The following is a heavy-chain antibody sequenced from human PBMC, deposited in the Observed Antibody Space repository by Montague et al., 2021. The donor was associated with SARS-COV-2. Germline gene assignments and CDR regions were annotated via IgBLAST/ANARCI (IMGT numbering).Heavy chain of an antibody. V-gene: IGHV4-31*03. CDR1: GGSISSGGYS. CDR3: ARATRITIFGVVNQFDY. D-gene: IGHD3-3*01. Sequence: TLSLTCTVSGGSISSGGYSWSCICQHPGQGLEWIGNIHYSGSSYHTLSLKSRVTIYADTSKNQFSLKLSSVTAADTAVYYCARATRITIFGVVNQFDYWGQGTLVTVSS. J-gene: IGHJ4*02. CDR2: IHYSGSS.